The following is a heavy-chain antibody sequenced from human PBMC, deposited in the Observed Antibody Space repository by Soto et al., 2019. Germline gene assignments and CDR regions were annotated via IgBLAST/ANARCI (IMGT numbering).Heavy chain of an antibody. CDR2: IKQDGSEK. V-gene: IGHV3-7*01. Sequence: EVQLVESGGGLVQPGGSLRLSCAASGFTFSSYWMSWVRQAPGKGLEWVANIKQDGSEKYYVDSVKGRFTISRDNAKNSLYLQMNSLRAEDTAVDYCARETPDCSGGSCYRSFFDYWGQGTLVTVSS. CDR1: GFTFSSYW. J-gene: IGHJ4*02. CDR3: ARETPDCSGGSCYRSFFDY. D-gene: IGHD2-15*01.